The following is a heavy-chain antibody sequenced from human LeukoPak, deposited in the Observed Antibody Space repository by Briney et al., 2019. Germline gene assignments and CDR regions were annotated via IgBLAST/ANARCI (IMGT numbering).Heavy chain of an antibody. CDR1: GGSISSSSYY. CDR2: IYYSGRT. V-gene: IGHV4-39*01. Sequence: SETLSLTCTVSGGSISSSSYYWGWIRQPPGKGLEWIGSIYYSGRTYYNPSLKSRVTISVDTSKNQFSLKLSSVTAADTAVYYCARRLTIIDDYYDSSGYYLFDYWGQGTLVTVSS. CDR3: ARRLTIIDDYYDSSGYYLFDY. D-gene: IGHD3-22*01. J-gene: IGHJ4*02.